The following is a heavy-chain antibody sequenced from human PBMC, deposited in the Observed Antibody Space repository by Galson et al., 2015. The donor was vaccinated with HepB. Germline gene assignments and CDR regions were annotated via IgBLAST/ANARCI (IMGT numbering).Heavy chain of an antibody. CDR2: ISYDGSNK. V-gene: IGHV3-30*04. J-gene: IGHJ4*02. CDR1: GFTFSSYA. CDR3: ARETGPSVRGVSSDY. Sequence: SLRLSCAASGFTFSSYAMHWVRQAPGKGLEWVAVISYDGSNKYYADSVKGRFTISRDNSKNTLYLQMNSLRAEDTAVYYCARETGPSVRGVSSDYWGQGTLVTVSS. D-gene: IGHD3-10*01.